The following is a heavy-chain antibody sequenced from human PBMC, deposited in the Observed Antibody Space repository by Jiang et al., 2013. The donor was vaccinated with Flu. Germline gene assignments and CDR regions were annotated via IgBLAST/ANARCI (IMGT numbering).Heavy chain of an antibody. V-gene: IGHV6-1*01. CDR3: ARDGAATHDAFDI. CDR1: GDSVSSNSAT. Sequence: SQTLSLTCTISGDSVSSNSATWNWIRQSPSRGHEWLGRTYYRSQWYNNYAESVKGRITINPDTSKNQVSLQLNSVTPEDTAVYYCARDGAATHDAFDIWGQGTVVTVSS. J-gene: IGHJ3*02. CDR2: TYYRSQWYN. D-gene: IGHD2-15*01.